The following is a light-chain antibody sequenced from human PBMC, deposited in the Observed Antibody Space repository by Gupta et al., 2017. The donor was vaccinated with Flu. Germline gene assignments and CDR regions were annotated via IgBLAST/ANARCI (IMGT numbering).Light chain of an antibody. V-gene: IGLV3-21*02. J-gene: IGLJ3*02. CDR3: QVADSSRDQQA. CDR2: DDD. Sequence: HWYQQEPGQAPVLVVDDDDDRPSGIPGRFAGSNSGNTANLTISRVEAGDEADYSGQVADSSRDQQALGGGTKMPV.